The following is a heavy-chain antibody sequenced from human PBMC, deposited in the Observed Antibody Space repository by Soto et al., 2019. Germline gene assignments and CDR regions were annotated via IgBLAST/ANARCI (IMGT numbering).Heavy chain of an antibody. D-gene: IGHD3-10*01. J-gene: IGHJ6*02. CDR1: GFTFSNAW. CDR3: TTDYGHGSGSYYDVYYYYYGMDV. Sequence: GGSLRLSCAASGFTFSNAWMNWVRQAPGKGLEWVGRIKSKTDGGTTDYAAPVKGRFTISRDDSKNTLYLQMNSLKTEDTAVYYCTTDYGHGSGSYYDVYYYYYGMDVWGQGTTVTVSS. CDR2: IKSKTDGGTT. V-gene: IGHV3-15*07.